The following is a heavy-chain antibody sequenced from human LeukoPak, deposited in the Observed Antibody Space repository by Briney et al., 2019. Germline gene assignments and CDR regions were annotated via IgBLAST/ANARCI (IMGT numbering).Heavy chain of an antibody. Sequence: SETLSLTCTVSGGSISSYYWSWIRQPPGKGLEWIGYIYYSGSTNYNPSLKSRVTISVDTSKNQFSLKLSSVTAADTAVCYCARVDILTGYKYYFDYWGQGTLVTVSS. V-gene: IGHV4-59*01. CDR3: ARVDILTGYKYYFDY. D-gene: IGHD3-9*01. CDR1: GGSISSYY. J-gene: IGHJ4*02. CDR2: IYYSGST.